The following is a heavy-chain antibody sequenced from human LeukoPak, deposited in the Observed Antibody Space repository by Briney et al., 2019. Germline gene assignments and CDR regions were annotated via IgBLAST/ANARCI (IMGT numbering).Heavy chain of an antibody. CDR2: ISSSSSTI. CDR1: GFTFSSYS. J-gene: IGHJ4*02. V-gene: IGHV3-48*02. Sequence: PGGSLRLSCAASGFTFSSYSMNWVRQAPGQGLEWVSYISSSSSTIYYADSVKGRFTISRDNAKNSLYLQMNSLRDEDTAVYYCARTPSPYYDILTGYYFDYWGQGTLVTVSS. CDR3: ARTPSPYYDILTGYYFDY. D-gene: IGHD3-9*01.